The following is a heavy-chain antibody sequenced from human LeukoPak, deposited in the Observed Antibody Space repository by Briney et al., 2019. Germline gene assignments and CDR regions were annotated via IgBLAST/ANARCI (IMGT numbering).Heavy chain of an antibody. CDR3: ARDQRPYYHDSSGYGDY. V-gene: IGHV3-30-3*01. CDR1: GFTFSSYA. CDR2: ISYDGSNK. Sequence: GGSLRLSCAASGFTFSSYAMHWVRQAPGKGLEWVAVISYDGSNKYYADSVKGRFTISRDNSKNTLYLQMNSLRAEDTAVYYCARDQRPYYHDSSGYGDYWGQGTLVTVSS. D-gene: IGHD3-22*01. J-gene: IGHJ4*02.